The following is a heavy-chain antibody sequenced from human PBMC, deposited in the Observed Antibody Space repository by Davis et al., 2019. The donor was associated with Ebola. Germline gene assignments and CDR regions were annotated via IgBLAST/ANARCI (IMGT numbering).Heavy chain of an antibody. CDR3: ARRVYSRSGFDS. D-gene: IGHD2-8*01. Sequence: AASVKVSCKASGGTFSSYAISWVRQAPGQGLEWMGRIIPILGIANYAQKFQGRLTMTKNISIGTAYMELSTLTSEDTAVYYCARRVYSRSGFDSWGQGTLVTVSS. CDR2: IIPILGIA. CDR1: GGTFSSYA. J-gene: IGHJ4*02. V-gene: IGHV1-69*04.